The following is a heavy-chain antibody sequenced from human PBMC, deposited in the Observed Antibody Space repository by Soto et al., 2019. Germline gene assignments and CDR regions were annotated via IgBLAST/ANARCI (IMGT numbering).Heavy chain of an antibody. CDR3: AGSLDYSSSWSPDY. Sequence: QLQLQESGPGLVKPSETLSLTCTVSGGSISSSSYYWGWIRQPPGKGLEWIGSIYYSGSTYYNPSLKSRVTISVDTSKNQFSLKLSSVTAADTAVYYCAGSLDYSSSWSPDYWGQGTLVTVSS. CDR1: GGSISSSSYY. V-gene: IGHV4-39*01. CDR2: IYYSGST. D-gene: IGHD6-13*01. J-gene: IGHJ4*02.